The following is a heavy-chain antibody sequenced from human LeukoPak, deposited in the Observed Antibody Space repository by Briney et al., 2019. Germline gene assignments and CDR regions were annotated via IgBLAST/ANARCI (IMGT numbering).Heavy chain of an antibody. D-gene: IGHD3-16*01. J-gene: IGHJ4*02. Sequence: GGSLRLSCAASGFTFSTNALYWVRQAPGKGLEWFSAITGGGDTTYYADSVKGRFTISRDNSKNMVYLEMNSLRAEDTAVYYCAKGVWGTYYSWGQGTLVTVSS. CDR3: AKGVWGTYYS. CDR2: ITGGGDTT. V-gene: IGHV3-23*01. CDR1: GFTFSTNA.